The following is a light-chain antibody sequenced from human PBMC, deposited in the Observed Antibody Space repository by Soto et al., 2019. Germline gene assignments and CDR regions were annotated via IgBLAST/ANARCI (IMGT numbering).Light chain of an antibody. CDR2: DVS. Sequence: QSALTQPASVSGSPGQSITISCTGTSSDIGAYNYDSWYQQHHPGEAPKLIIYDVSHRPPGVSNRFSGSKSGNTASLTISCLQTEDEADYYCSSYTSATTYVFGTGTKVTVL. J-gene: IGLJ1*01. CDR1: SSDIGAYNY. CDR3: SSYTSATTYV. V-gene: IGLV2-14*03.